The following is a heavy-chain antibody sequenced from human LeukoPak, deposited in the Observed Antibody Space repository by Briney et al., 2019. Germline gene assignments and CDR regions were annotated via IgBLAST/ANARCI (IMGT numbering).Heavy chain of an antibody. V-gene: IGHV3-23*01. CDR3: ARPLSSGPKPPFDY. D-gene: IGHD1-14*01. CDR2: ISGSGDGGSGGIT. J-gene: IGHJ4*02. Sequence: GGSLRLSCAASGFTFSTYAMSWVRQAPGKGLEWVSAISGSGDGGSGGITYYADSVKGRFTISRDNSKNTLYLQMNSLRAEDTAVYYCARPLSSGPKPPFDYWGQGTLVTVSS. CDR1: GFTFSTYA.